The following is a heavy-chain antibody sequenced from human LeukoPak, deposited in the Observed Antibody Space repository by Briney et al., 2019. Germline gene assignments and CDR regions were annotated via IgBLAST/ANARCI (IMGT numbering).Heavy chain of an antibody. CDR2: IYHSRNT. V-gene: IGHV4-4*02. CDR3: ARSAAGYDSSGYYLEYFDY. Sequence: PSETLSLTRALSGGSISISNWGSWVRQPPGKGLERTGEIYHSRNTNHNPSLKSRLTISVDKSNNQFSLKLRSVTAADTAVYDCARSAAGYDSSGYYLEYFDYWGQETLVTVSS. J-gene: IGHJ4*02. CDR1: GGSISISNW. D-gene: IGHD3-22*01.